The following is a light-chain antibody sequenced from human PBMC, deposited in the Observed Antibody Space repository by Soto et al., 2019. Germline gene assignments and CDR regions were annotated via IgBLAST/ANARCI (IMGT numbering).Light chain of an antibody. J-gene: IGKJ2*01. CDR1: QGISSY. Sequence: AIRMTQSPSSLSASTGDRVTITCRASQGISSYLAWYQQKPGKAPKLLIYAASTLQSGVPSRFSGSGSGTDFTLTISRLQSEDFATYYCQQYYSYPRTFGQGTKLEIK. CDR3: QQYYSYPRT. V-gene: IGKV1-8*01. CDR2: AAS.